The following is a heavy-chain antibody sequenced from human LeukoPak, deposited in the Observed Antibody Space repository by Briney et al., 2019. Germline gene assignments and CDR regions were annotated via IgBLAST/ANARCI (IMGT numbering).Heavy chain of an antibody. CDR1: GFTFSSYA. V-gene: IGHV3-23*01. CDR3: AKDGYAYYFHY. CDR2: TSGYGDSK. Sequence: GGSLRLSCAASGFTFSSYAMSWVRQAPGKGLEWVSATSGYGDSKYYADSVKGRFTISRDNSKNTLSLQMNSLRAEDTAVYYCAKDGYAYYFHYWGQGTLVTVSS. J-gene: IGHJ4*02. D-gene: IGHD3-16*01.